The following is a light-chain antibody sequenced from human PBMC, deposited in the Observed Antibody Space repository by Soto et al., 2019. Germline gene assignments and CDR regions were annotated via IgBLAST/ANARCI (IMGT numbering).Light chain of an antibody. J-gene: IGKJ2*01. CDR1: QSIINNY. Sequence: EVVLTQSPGTLSLSPGERATLSCRASQSIINNYLAWYQQRPGQAPRLLIYGSSDRATGIPGRFSGSGSGTDFTLTISRLQPDDFAVYYCHHYGSSPPYTFGQGTKVEI. CDR2: GSS. V-gene: IGKV3-20*01. CDR3: HHYGSSPPYT.